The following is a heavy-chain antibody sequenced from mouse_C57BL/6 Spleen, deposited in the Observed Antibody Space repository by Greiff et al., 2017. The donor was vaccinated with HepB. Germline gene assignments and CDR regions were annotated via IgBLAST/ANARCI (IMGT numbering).Heavy chain of an antibody. CDR3: ARETGTDDY. CDR2: INPGSGGT. Sequence: VQLQQSGAELVRPGTSVKLSCTASGFDFTNYLIEWVKQRPGQGLEWIGVINPGSGGTDYNEKFKGKATLTAYKSSSTAYMQLSSLTSEDSAVYFCARETGTDDYWGQGTTLTVSS. J-gene: IGHJ2*01. V-gene: IGHV1-54*01. CDR1: GFDFTNYL. D-gene: IGHD4-1*01.